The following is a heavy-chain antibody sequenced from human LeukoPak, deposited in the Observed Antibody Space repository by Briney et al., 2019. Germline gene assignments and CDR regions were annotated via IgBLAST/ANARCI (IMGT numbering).Heavy chain of an antibody. J-gene: IGHJ6*03. CDR2: ISAYNGNT. CDR1: GYTFTSYG. V-gene: IGHV1-18*01. Sequence: ASVKVSCKASGYTFTSYGISWVRQAPGQGLEWMGWISAYNGNTSYAQKLQGRVTMTTDTSTSTAYMELRSLRSDDTAVYYCAKDSASWISLWLRSPMEVWAKGPRSPSP. D-gene: IGHD5-18*01. CDR3: AKDSASWISLWLRSPMEV.